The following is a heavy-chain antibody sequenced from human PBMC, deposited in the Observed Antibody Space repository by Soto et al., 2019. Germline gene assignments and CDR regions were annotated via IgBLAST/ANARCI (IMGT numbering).Heavy chain of an antibody. CDR1: GFSFTTSGVG. Sequence: SGPTLVNPTQTLTLTCTFSGFSFTTSGVGVGWIRQPPGKALEWLALIYWNDDKRYSPSLRGRLTITKDTSKNQVVLAMTNMDPVDTATYYCAHHTITPATNWFDPWGLGTLVTVSS. D-gene: IGHD2-2*01. V-gene: IGHV2-5*01. CDR2: IYWNDDK. CDR3: AHHTITPATNWFDP. J-gene: IGHJ5*02.